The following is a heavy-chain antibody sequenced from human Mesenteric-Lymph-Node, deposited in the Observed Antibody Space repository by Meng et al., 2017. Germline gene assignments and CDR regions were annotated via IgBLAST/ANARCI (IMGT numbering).Heavy chain of an antibody. CDR1: GFTFGSYA. V-gene: IGHV3-30*01. CDR3: ARGPPGRTIDYYYYGMDV. D-gene: IGHD1-1*01. CDR2: ISYDGSNK. Sequence: GESLKILCAASGFTFGSYAMSWVRQAPGKGLEWVAVISYDGSNKYYADSVKGRFTISRDNSKNTLYLQMNSLRAEDTAVYYCARGPPGRTIDYYYYGMDVWGQGRTVTVSS. J-gene: IGHJ6*02.